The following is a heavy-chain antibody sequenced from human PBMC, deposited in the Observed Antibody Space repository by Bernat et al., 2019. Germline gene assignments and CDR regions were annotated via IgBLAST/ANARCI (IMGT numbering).Heavy chain of an antibody. CDR2: ISYDGSNK. D-gene: IGHD3-10*01. Sequence: QVQLVESGGGVVQPGRSLRRSCAASGFTFSSYGMHWVRQAPGTGLEWVAVISYDGSNKYYADSVKCRFTISRDNSKNTLYLQMNSLRAEDTAVYYCAKEYYYGSGSYPYWYSDLWGRGTLVTVSS. CDR3: AKEYYYGSGSYPYWYSDL. J-gene: IGHJ2*01. CDR1: GFTFSSYG. V-gene: IGHV3-30*18.